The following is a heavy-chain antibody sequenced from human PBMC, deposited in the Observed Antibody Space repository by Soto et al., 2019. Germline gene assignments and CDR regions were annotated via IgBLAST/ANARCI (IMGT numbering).Heavy chain of an antibody. CDR3: ARRNYYDSSGYYPKAEDAFDI. D-gene: IGHD3-22*01. CDR2: IIPIFGTA. CDR1: GGTFSSYA. Sequence: EASVKVSCKASGGTFSSYAISWVRQAPGQGLEWMGGIIPIFGTANYAQKFQGRVTITADESTSTAYMELSSLRSEDTAVYYCARRNYYDSSGYYPKAEDAFDIWGQGTMVTVSS. V-gene: IGHV1-69*13. J-gene: IGHJ3*02.